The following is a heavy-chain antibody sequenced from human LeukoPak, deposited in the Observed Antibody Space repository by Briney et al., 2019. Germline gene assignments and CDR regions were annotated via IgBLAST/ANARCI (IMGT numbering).Heavy chain of an antibody. V-gene: IGHV3-7*05. D-gene: IGHD3-22*01. CDR3: ARDDYYDNSDAFDI. Sequence: AGGSLRLSCAASGFDFSNTWMTWVRQGPEKGLEWVAIIKGNGREKYYVDSVKGRFTISRDNANNSLYLQMDSLRAEDTALYYCARDDYYDNSDAFDIWGQGTMVTVSS. CDR2: IKGNGREK. J-gene: IGHJ3*02. CDR1: GFDFSNTW.